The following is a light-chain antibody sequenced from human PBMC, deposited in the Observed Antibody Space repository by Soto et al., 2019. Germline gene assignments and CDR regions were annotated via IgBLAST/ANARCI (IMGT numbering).Light chain of an antibody. CDR1: GSDIGSNT. Sequence: QSVLTQPTSVSGTPGQGVTISCSGSGSDIGSNTVSWYQQVPGTAPKVLIYSNNQRPSGVPDRFSGSKSGTSASLTISGLESEDEADYYCAAWDDSLNAPVLGGGTKVTVL. J-gene: IGLJ2*01. V-gene: IGLV1-44*01. CDR2: SNN. CDR3: AAWDDSLNAPV.